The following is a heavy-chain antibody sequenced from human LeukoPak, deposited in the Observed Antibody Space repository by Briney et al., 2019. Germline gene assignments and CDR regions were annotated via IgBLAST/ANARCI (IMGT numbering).Heavy chain of an antibody. D-gene: IGHD3-22*01. CDR2: ISAYNGNT. CDR1: GYTFTSYG. J-gene: IGHJ3*02. V-gene: IGHV1-18*01. Sequence: ASVKVSCKASGYTFTSYGISWVRQAPGRGLEWMGWISAYNGNTNYAQKLQGRVTMTTDTSTSTAYMELRSLRSDDTAVYYCARDPTRYYYDSSGSPHAFDIWGQGTMVTVSS. CDR3: ARDPTRYYYDSSGSPHAFDI.